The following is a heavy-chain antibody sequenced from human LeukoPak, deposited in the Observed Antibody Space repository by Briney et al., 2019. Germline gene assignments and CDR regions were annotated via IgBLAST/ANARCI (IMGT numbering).Heavy chain of an antibody. CDR2: ITGGGDTT. Sequence: GGSLRLSCAASGFTFSNYNMNWVRQAPGKGLEWVSAITGGGDTTYYADSVKGRFTISRDNSKNTLYLQMNNLRAEDTAIYYCAKAANYDILTGYYLDYWGQGTLVTVSS. CDR3: AKAANYDILTGYYLDY. J-gene: IGHJ4*02. D-gene: IGHD3-9*01. V-gene: IGHV3-23*01. CDR1: GFTFSNYN.